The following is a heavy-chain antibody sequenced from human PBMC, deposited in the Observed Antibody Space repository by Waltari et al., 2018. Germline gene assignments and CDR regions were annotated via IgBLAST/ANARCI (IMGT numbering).Heavy chain of an antibody. D-gene: IGHD2-2*01. CDR1: GYTFTDQA. Sequence: QVQLAQSGPELKKPGASVKISRKSSGYTFTDQAINRVRQAPGQGLELMGWITTNTGNPTYAQGFTGRFVFSWDTSVSTAYLQLTSLKTEDSAVYYCAREVVPPHTIVVNWFDPWGQGTLVTVSS. V-gene: IGHV7-4-1*02. CDR3: AREVVPPHTIVVNWFDP. J-gene: IGHJ5*02. CDR2: ITTNTGNP.